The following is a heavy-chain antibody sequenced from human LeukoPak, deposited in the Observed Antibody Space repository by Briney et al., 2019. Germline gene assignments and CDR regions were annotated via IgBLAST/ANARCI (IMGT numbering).Heavy chain of an antibody. CDR2: IYHSGST. V-gene: IGHV4-4*02. J-gene: IGHJ3*02. Sequence: SGTLSLTCAVSGGSISIDNWWSWVRQPPGKGLEWIGEIYHSGSTNYNPSLKSRVTMSVDKSKNQFSLNLSSVTAADTALYYCARDIHYGSQGARDALDIWGQGTMVTASS. CDR3: ARDIHYGSQGARDALDI. CDR1: GGSISIDNW. D-gene: IGHD3-10*01.